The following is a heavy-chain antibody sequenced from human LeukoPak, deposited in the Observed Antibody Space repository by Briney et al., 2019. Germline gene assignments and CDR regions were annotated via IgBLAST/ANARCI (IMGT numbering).Heavy chain of an antibody. D-gene: IGHD3-22*01. CDR3: ARLMGDSSGYYYEFVDY. CDR1: GYSFTSYW. Sequence: RPGESLKISCKGSGYSFTSYWLGWVRPMPGKGLEWMGTIFPGDSDTRYRPSFQGQVTISADKSISTAYLQWSSLKASDTAMYYGARLMGDSSGYYYEFVDYWGQGTLVTVSS. V-gene: IGHV5-51*01. J-gene: IGHJ4*02. CDR2: IFPGDSDT.